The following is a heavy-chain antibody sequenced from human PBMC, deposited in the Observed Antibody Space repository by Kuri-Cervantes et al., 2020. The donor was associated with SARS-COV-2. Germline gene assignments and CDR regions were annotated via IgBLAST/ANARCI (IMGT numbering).Heavy chain of an antibody. CDR2: INHSGST. J-gene: IGHJ3*02. CDR3: ASPRLPQFKAFDI. Sequence: SQTLSLTCAVYGGSFSGYYWSWIRQPPGKGLEWIGEINHSGSTNYNPSLKSRVTISVDTSKNQFSLKLSSVTAADTAVYYCASPRLPQFKAFDIWGQGTMVTVSS. V-gene: IGHV4-34*01. CDR1: GGSFSGYY.